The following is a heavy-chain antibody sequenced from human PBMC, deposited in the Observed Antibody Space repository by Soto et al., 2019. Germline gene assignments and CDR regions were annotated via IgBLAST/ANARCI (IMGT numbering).Heavy chain of an antibody. J-gene: IGHJ4*02. V-gene: IGHV4-30-2*01. CDR2: IYHSGST. CDR1: GGSISSYS. D-gene: IGHD4-17*01. Sequence: SETLSLTCTVSGGSISSYSWRSIRQPPGKGLEWIGYIYHSGSTYYNPSLKSRVTISVDRSKNQFSLKLSSVTAADTAVYYCARSQTTVTSYDYWGQGTLVTVSS. CDR3: ARSQTTVTSYDY.